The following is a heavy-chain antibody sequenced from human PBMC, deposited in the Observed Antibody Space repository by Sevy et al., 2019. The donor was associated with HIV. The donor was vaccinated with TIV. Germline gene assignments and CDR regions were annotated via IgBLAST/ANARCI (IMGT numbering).Heavy chain of an antibody. Sequence: SETLSLTCTVSGGSISSGSYYWSWIRQPAGKGLEWIGRIYTSGSTNYNPSLKSRVTMSVDPSKNQFSLKLSSVTAADTAVYYCARDSINDFWSSPAYYDGMDVWGQGTTVTVSS. CDR1: GGSISSGSYY. CDR2: IYTSGST. J-gene: IGHJ6*02. CDR3: ARDSINDFWSSPAYYDGMDV. D-gene: IGHD3-3*01. V-gene: IGHV4-61*02.